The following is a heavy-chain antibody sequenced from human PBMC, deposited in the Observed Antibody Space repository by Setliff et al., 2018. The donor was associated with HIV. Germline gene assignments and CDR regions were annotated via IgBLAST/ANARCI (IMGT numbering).Heavy chain of an antibody. CDR3: ARGGYDWNGIDH. Sequence: ASVKVSCKASGYIFTTYALNWVRQAPGQGLEWMGWMNPATGRTTYAQAFRGRFALSLDTSVNTAYLQISYLKAEVDTAVYYCARGGYDWNGIDHWGPGTLVTVSS. D-gene: IGHD1-20*01. V-gene: IGHV7-4-1*02. CDR2: MNPATGRT. J-gene: IGHJ4*02. CDR1: GYIFTTYA.